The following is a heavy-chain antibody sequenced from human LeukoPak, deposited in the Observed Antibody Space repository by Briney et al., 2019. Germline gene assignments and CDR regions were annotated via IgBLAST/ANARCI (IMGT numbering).Heavy chain of an antibody. V-gene: IGHV4-31*03. CDR2: IYYSGST. CDR1: GGSISSGGYY. Sequence: SQTLYLTCTVSGGSISSGGYYWSWIRQHPGKGLEWIGYIYYSGSTYYNPSLKSRVTISVDTSKNQFSLKLSSVTAADTAVYYCARELRRGYSGYDSWGQGTLVTVSS. J-gene: IGHJ5*02. CDR3: ARELRRGYSGYDS. D-gene: IGHD5-12*01.